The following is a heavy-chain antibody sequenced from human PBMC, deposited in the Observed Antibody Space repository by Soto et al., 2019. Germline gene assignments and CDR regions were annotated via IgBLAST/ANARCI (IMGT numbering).Heavy chain of an antibody. CDR1: GGSISSGGYS. CDR2: IYHSGST. D-gene: IGHD6-25*01. CDR3: ARTASSYYFDY. Sequence: SETLSLTCADSGGSISSGGYSWSWIRQPPGKGLEWIGYIYHSGSTYYNPSLKSRVTISVDRSKNQFSLKLSSVTAADTAVYYGARTASSYYFDYWGQGTLVTVSS. V-gene: IGHV4-30-2*01. J-gene: IGHJ4*02.